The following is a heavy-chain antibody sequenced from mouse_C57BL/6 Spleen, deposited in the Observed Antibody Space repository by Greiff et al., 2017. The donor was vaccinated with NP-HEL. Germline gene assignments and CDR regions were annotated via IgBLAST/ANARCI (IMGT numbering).Heavy chain of an antibody. CDR3: ARSGDYYGSSFSWFAY. V-gene: IGHV1-80*01. J-gene: IGHJ3*01. CDR1: GYAFSSYW. CDR2: IYPGDGDT. Sequence: LVESGAELVKPGASVKISCKASGYAFSSYWMNWVKQRPGKGLEWIGQIYPGDGDTNYNGKFKGKATLTADKSSSTAYMQLSSLTSEDSAVYFCARSGDYYGSSFSWFAYWGQGTLVTVSA. D-gene: IGHD1-1*01.